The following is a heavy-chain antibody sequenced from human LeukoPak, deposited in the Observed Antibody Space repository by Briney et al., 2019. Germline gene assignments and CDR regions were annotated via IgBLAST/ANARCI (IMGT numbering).Heavy chain of an antibody. CDR3: AKEDCGVDCSTFDY. V-gene: IGHV3-23*01. D-gene: IGHD2-21*02. CDR2: IGGSSGKI. CDR1: GFTFSSYA. Sequence: GGSLRLSCAASGFTFSSYAMTWVRQAPGKGLEWVSGIGGSSGKIFYADSVKGRFTISRDNSKSTLYLQMNSLRAEDTAVYYCAKEDCGVDCSTFDYWGQGTLVTVSS. J-gene: IGHJ4*02.